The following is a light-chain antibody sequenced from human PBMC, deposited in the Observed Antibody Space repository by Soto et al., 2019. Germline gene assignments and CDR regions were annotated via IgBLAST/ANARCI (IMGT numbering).Light chain of an antibody. CDR2: DVS. Sequence: QSALTQPASVSGSPGQSITISCTGTSSDVGGYNYVSWYQQHPGKAPKLMIYDVSNRPSGVSNRFSGSKAGNTAFLTISVLQAEDEADYYCSSDTSRSTRGVFGGGTKLTVL. CDR1: SSDVGGYNY. J-gene: IGLJ2*01. V-gene: IGLV2-14*01. CDR3: SSDTSRSTRGV.